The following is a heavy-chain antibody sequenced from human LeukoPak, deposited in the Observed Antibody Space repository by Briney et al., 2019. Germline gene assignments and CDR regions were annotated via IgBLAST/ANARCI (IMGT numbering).Heavy chain of an antibody. J-gene: IGHJ4*02. V-gene: IGHV1-2*02. Sequence: ASVQVSCKASGYTFTSYAMHWVRQAPGQGLEWMGWITPSGGTNYPQKFQGRVAITRDTPITTAYMDLSRLTSDDTAVYYCARDRYGDGFAHFDYWGQGALVTVSS. CDR1: GYTFTSYA. D-gene: IGHD5-24*01. CDR3: ARDRYGDGFAHFDY. CDR2: ITPSGGT.